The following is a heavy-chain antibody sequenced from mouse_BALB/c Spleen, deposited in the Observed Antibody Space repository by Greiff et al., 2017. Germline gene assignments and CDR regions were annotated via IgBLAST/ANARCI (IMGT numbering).Heavy chain of an antibody. D-gene: IGHD6-1*01. Sequence: EVQVVESGGGLVKPGGSLKLSCAASGFTFSSYTMSWVRQTPEKRLEWVATISSGGSYTYYPDSVKGRFTISRDNAKNTLYLQMSSLKSEDTAMYDCTRPLEDDGGLDDWGQGTTLTVSS. CDR3: TRPLEDDGGLDD. J-gene: IGHJ2*01. CDR2: ISSGGSYT. V-gene: IGHV5-6-4*01. CDR1: GFTFSSYT.